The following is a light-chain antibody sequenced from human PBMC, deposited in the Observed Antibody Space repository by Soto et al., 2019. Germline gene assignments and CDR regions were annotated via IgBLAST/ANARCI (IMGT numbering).Light chain of an antibody. J-gene: IGKJ1*01. CDR1: QTIRNY. CDR3: QQYHSDSPWT. CDR2: KAS. V-gene: IGKV1-5*03. Sequence: DIQMTQSPSTLSASVGDRVTITCRASQTIRNYLAWYQQKPGKAPKLLIYKASNLESGVPSRFSGSGSGTEFALFISSLQPDDFATYYCQQYHSDSPWTFGQGTKVEIK.